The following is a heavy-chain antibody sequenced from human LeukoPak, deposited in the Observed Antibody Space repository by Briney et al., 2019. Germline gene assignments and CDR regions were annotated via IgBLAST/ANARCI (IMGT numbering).Heavy chain of an antibody. CDR3: AKDQYYYGSGTIDY. Sequence: GGSLRLSCAASGFTVSSNYMSWVRQAPGKGLEWVSVIYSGGSTYYADSVKGRFTISRDISKNTLYLQMNSLRAEDTAVYYCAKDQYYYGSGTIDYWGQGTLVTVSS. D-gene: IGHD3-10*01. CDR1: GFTVSSNY. J-gene: IGHJ4*02. V-gene: IGHV3-66*02. CDR2: IYSGGST.